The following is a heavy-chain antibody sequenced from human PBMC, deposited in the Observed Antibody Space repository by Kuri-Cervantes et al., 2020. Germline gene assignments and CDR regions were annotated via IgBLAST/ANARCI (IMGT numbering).Heavy chain of an antibody. Sequence: SGPTLVKPTQTLTLTCTFSGFSLSTSGVGVGWIRQPPGKTLEWLAVIYWDDDKRYSPSLKSRLTITKDTSKNQVVLTMNNMDPVDTATYYCARIYGSSCLDYWGQGTLVTVSS. V-gene: IGHV2-5*02. J-gene: IGHJ4*02. CDR1: GFSLSTSGVG. CDR3: ARIYGSSCLDY. D-gene: IGHD5-12*01. CDR2: IYWDDDK.